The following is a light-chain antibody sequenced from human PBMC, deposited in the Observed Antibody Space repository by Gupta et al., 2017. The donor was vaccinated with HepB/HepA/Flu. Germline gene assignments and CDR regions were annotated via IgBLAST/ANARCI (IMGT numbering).Light chain of an antibody. CDR3: SAYAAKTYV. CDR2: DVT. V-gene: IGLV2-11*01. J-gene: IGLJ1*01. CDR1: ASDLGDSNY. Sequence: QSALTQPRSVSGSPGQTVTISCTGTASDLGDSNYVSWYQQHAGEAPKLIIFDVTQRPSGVPDRFSGSKSGNTASLTISGLQPDDEADYHCSAYAAKTYVFGMGT.